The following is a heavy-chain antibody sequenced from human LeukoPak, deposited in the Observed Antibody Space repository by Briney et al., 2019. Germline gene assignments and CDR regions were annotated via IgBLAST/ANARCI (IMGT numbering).Heavy chain of an antibody. D-gene: IGHD2-21*02. CDR3: ATISTGYCGGGCYWSH. V-gene: IGHV5-51*01. Sequence: GESLKISCKGSGYSFSNYWIGWVRQMSGKGLEWMGIIYPGDSDTRYSPSFQGQVSISADKSISTAFLQWSSLKASDTAMYYCATISTGYCGGGCYWSHWGQGTLVTVPS. CDR2: IYPGDSDT. J-gene: IGHJ4*02. CDR1: GYSFSNYW.